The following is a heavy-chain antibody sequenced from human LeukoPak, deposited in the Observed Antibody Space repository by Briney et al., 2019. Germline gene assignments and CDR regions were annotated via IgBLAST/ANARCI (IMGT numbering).Heavy chain of an antibody. J-gene: IGHJ5*01. CDR1: TSR. D-gene: IGHD3-22*01. Sequence: ASVKVSCKATSRISWVRQAPGQGLEWMGWIGTYGGDTYYAQKFQGRITVTTDTSTSTVYMELRNLRSDDTAVYYCARDLWNFYDDSGYNRDFDSWGQGTLVTVSA. CDR3: ARDLWNFYDDSGYNRDFDS. V-gene: IGHV1-18*01. CDR2: IGTYGGDT.